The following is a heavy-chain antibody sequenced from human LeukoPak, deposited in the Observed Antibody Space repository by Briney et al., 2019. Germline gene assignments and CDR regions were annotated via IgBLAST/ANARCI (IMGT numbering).Heavy chain of an antibody. CDR3: VVVVEPPDSDGFDV. Sequence: GGSLRLSCAASGFTFSSCAMSWVRQAPGKGLEWVSAISGSGGRPYYADSVKGRFTISRDNARNTVSLQMNSLTIEDTAVYYCVVVVEPPDSDGFDVWGQGTMITVSS. J-gene: IGHJ3*01. D-gene: IGHD1-14*01. CDR2: ISGSGGRP. V-gene: IGHV3-23*01. CDR1: GFTFSSCA.